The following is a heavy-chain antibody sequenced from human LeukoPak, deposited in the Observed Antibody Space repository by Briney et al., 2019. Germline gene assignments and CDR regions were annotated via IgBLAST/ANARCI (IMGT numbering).Heavy chain of an antibody. J-gene: IGHJ3*02. Sequence: GGSLRLSCAASGFTVSSNYMSWVRQAPGKGLEWVSVIYSGGSTYYADSVKDRFTISRDNSKNTLYLQMNSLRAEDTAVYYCAGPLWLLDDAFDIWGQGTMVTVSS. CDR2: IYSGGST. D-gene: IGHD5-24*01. CDR3: AGPLWLLDDAFDI. CDR1: GFTVSSNY. V-gene: IGHV3-53*01.